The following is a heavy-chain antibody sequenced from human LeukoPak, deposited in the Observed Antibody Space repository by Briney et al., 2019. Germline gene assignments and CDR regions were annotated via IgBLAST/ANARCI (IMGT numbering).Heavy chain of an antibody. Sequence: GGSLRLSCAASGFTFSSDGMHWVRQAPGKGLEWVAVISYDGSNKYYADSVKGRFTISRDNSKNTLYLQMNSLRAEDTAVYYCAKDEGEGSSAFDPWGQGTLVTVSS. D-gene: IGHD6-6*01. CDR1: GFTFSSDG. J-gene: IGHJ5*02. CDR3: AKDEGEGSSAFDP. V-gene: IGHV3-30*18. CDR2: ISYDGSNK.